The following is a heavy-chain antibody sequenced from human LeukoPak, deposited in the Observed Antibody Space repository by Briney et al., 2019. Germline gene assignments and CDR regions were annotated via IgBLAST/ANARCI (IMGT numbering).Heavy chain of an antibody. D-gene: IGHD5-12*01. CDR1: GGSISSGGYS. V-gene: IGHV4-30-2*01. J-gene: IGHJ4*02. CDR3: ARVDIVATIIDY. Sequence: SQTLSLTCAVSGGSISSGGYSWSWIRQPPGKGLEWIGYIYHSGSTYYNPSLKSRVTISVDRSKNQFSLKLSSVTAADMAVYYCARVDIVATIIDYWGQGTLVTVSS. CDR2: IYHSGST.